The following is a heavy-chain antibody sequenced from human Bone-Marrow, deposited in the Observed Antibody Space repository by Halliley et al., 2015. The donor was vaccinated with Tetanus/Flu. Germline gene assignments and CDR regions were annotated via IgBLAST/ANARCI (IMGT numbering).Heavy chain of an antibody. V-gene: IGHV3-11*06. CDR3: ARDSHYRDSTAVRG. J-gene: IGHJ4*02. Sequence: WVSYISPGGPSKMYGDSVQGRFTISRDNAKNSLYLQMSSLRDEDTAVYYCARDSHYRDSTAVRGWGQGTLVTVSS. D-gene: IGHD3-16*02. CDR2: ISPGGPSK.